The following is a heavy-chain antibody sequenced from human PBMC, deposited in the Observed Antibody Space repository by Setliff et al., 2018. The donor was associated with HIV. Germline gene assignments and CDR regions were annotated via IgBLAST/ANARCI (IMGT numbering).Heavy chain of an antibody. D-gene: IGHD3-10*01. CDR1: GDSISRYY. CDR3: TRHLPVYYGSGVSYYFDY. CDR2: IANDGST. V-gene: IGHV4-59*08. Sequence: SETLSLTCNVSGDSISRYYWSWIRQPPGKGLEWIGYIANDGSTNYNPPLKSRLSISVDTSKNQVSLKLASVTAADTAVYYCTRHLPVYYGSGVSYYFDYWGQGTLVTVSS. J-gene: IGHJ4*02.